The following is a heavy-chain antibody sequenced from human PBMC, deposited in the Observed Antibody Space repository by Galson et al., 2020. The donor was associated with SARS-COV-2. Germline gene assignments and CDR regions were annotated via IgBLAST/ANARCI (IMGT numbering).Heavy chain of an antibody. D-gene: IGHD4-17*01. Sequence: GSLRLSCAASGFTFSDYYMSWIRQAPGKGLEWVSYISSSGSTIYYADSVKGRFTISRDNAKNSLYLQMNSLRAEDTAVYYCARDSHTVTTKQSRYGMDVWGQGTTVTVSS. CDR1: GFTFSDYY. J-gene: IGHJ6*02. CDR2: ISSSGSTI. CDR3: ARDSHTVTTKQSRYGMDV. V-gene: IGHV3-11*01.